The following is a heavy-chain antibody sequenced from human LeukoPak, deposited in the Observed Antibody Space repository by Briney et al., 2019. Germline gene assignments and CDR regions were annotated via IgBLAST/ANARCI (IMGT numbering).Heavy chain of an antibody. D-gene: IGHD6-19*01. J-gene: IGHJ2*01. CDR1: GGTFSSYY. V-gene: IGHV4-4*09. CDR3: ARFHSGPSGWYVLWYFDL. CDR2: IYNNEKT. Sequence: SDTLSLTCTVSGGTFSSYYCSWIRQPPGKGLEWMGYIYNNEKTSYHNLLTSRVTMAVDTSKNQFYLNLSSVTAADTAGYYCARFHSGPSGWYVLWYFDLWGRGTLVTVPS.